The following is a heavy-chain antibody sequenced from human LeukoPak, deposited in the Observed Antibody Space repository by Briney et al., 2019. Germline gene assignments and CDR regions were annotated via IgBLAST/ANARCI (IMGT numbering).Heavy chain of an antibody. CDR1: GGSISSYY. CDR2: IYYSGST. D-gene: IGHD6-19*01. V-gene: IGHV4-59*01. J-gene: IGHJ3*02. CDR3: ARPTYSSGWYKGDAFDI. Sequence: PSETLSLTCTVSGGSISSYYWSWIRQPPGKGLEWIGYIYYSGSTNYNPSLKSRVTISVDTSKNQFSLKLSSVTAADTAMYYCARPTYSSGWYKGDAFDIWGQGTMVTVSS.